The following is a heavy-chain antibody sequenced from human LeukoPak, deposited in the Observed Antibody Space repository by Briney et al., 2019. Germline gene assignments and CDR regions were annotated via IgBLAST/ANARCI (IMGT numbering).Heavy chain of an antibody. J-gene: IGHJ5*02. CDR1: GYTFTDYY. Sequence: ASVKVSCKTSGYTFTDYYLHWVRQAPGQGLEWMGWINPNSGGTSSAQKFQGRVTMTRDTSITTVYMEVSWLSSDDTAIYYCARADRLHGGPYLIGPWGQGTLVTVSS. CDR3: ARADRLHGGPYLIGP. CDR2: INPNSGGT. V-gene: IGHV1-2*02. D-gene: IGHD2-21*01.